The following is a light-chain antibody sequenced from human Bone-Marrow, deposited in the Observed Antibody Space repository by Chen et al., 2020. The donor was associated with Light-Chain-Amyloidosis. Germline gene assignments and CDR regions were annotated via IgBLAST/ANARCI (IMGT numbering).Light chain of an antibody. V-gene: IGLV3-25*03. J-gene: IGLJ2*01. Sequence: SYELTQPPSVSVSPGQKARITCSGDDLPTKYAYWYQQKPGQAPVLVINRDTERHSGISERFSGSSSGTTATLTISGVQAEDEADYHCQSADSSGTYEVIFGGGTKLTVL. CDR2: RDT. CDR1: DLPTKY. CDR3: QSADSSGTYEVI.